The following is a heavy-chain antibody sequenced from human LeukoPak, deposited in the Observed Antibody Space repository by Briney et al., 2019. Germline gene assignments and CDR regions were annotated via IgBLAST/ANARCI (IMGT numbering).Heavy chain of an antibody. CDR1: GYTFTSYG. J-gene: IGHJ5*02. V-gene: IGHV1-18*01. CDR2: ISDYNGNT. Sequence: ASVKVSCKASGYTFTSYGISWVRQAPGQGLEWMGWISDYNGNTNYAQKLQDRVTMATDTSTSTAYMELRSLRSDDTAVYYCARDLYRDSLPVSWFDPWGQGTLVTVSS. CDR3: ARDLYRDSLPVSWFDP. D-gene: IGHD4-11*01.